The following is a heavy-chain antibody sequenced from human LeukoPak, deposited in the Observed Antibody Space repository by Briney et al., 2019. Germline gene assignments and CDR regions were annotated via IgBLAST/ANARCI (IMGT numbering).Heavy chain of an antibody. V-gene: IGHV4-59*12. CDR3: ARDERYYYDSSGVI. CDR2: IYYSGST. D-gene: IGHD3-22*01. Sequence: SETLSLTCTVSGGSINNYYWSWMRQPPGRRLEGIGSIYYSGSTYYNPSLKSRVTISVDTSKDQFSLKLSSVTAADTAVYYCARDERYYYDSSGVIWGQGTLVTVSS. J-gene: IGHJ4*02. CDR1: GGSINNYY.